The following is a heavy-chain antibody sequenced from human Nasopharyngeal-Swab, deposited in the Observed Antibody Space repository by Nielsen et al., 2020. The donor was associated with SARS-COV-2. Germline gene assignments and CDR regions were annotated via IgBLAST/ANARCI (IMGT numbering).Heavy chain of an antibody. CDR3: AREGSWGQLVKNYYYYMDV. J-gene: IGHJ6*03. D-gene: IGHD6-6*01. V-gene: IGHV3-33*01. CDR2: IWYDGSNK. CDR1: GFTFSSYG. Sequence: GGSLRLSCAASGFTFSSYGMHWVRQAPGTGLEWVAVIWYDGSNKYYADSVKGRFTISRDNSKNTLYLQMNSLRAEDTAVYYCAREGSWGQLVKNYYYYMDVWGKGTTVTVSS.